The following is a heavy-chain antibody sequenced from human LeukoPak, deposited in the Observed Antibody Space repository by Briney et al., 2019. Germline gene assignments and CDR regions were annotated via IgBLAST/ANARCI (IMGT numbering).Heavy chain of an antibody. CDR2: ISYDGSNK. J-gene: IGHJ3*02. D-gene: IGHD1-20*01. CDR1: GFTFSSYA. Sequence: PGRSLRLSCAASGFTFSSYAMHWVRQAPGKGLEWVAVISYDGSNKYYADSVKGRFTISRDNSKNTLYLQMNSLRAEDTAVYYCAKDTGRITITVPKDAFDIWGQGTMVTVSS. V-gene: IGHV3-30-3*01. CDR3: AKDTGRITITVPKDAFDI.